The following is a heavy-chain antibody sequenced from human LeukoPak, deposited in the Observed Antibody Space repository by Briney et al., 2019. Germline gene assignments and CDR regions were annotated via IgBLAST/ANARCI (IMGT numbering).Heavy chain of an antibody. Sequence: GASVKVSCKASGGTFSSYAISWVRQAPGQGLEWMGRIIPILGIANYAQKFQGRVTITADKSTSTAYMELSSLRSEDTAVYYCARDRSGYVHHVDTAMVYYYGMDVWGQGTTVTVSS. CDR2: IIPILGIA. D-gene: IGHD5-18*01. CDR1: GGTFSSYA. CDR3: ARDRSGYVHHVDTAMVYYYGMDV. J-gene: IGHJ6*02. V-gene: IGHV1-69*04.